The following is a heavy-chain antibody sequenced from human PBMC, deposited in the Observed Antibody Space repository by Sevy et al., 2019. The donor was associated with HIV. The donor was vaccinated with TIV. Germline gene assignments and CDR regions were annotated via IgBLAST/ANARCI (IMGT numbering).Heavy chain of an antibody. Sequence: SETLSLTCTVSGGSISSGGYYWSWIRQHPGKGLEWIGYIYYSGSTYYNPSLKSRVTISVDTSKNQFSLKLSSVTAADTAVYYCATDHNDSSGYYYPFDYWGQGTLVTVSS. V-gene: IGHV4-31*03. CDR2: IYYSGST. CDR1: GGSISSGGYY. D-gene: IGHD3-22*01. CDR3: ATDHNDSSGYYYPFDY. J-gene: IGHJ4*02.